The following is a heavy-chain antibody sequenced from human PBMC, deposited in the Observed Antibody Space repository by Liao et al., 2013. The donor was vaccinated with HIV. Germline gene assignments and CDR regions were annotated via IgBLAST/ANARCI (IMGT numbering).Heavy chain of an antibody. CDR1: GASISGYY. J-gene: IGHJ4*02. Sequence: QVQLQESGPGLVKSSETLSLTCSVSGASISGYYWSWIRQPAGKGLEWIGRIYTSGSTNYNPSLKSRVTMSVDTSKNQFSLKLSSVTAADTAVYYCAREGDDYIYYFDYWGQGTLVTVSS. CDR3: AREGDDYIYYFDY. V-gene: IGHV4-4*07. CDR2: IYTSGST. D-gene: IGHD4-11*01.